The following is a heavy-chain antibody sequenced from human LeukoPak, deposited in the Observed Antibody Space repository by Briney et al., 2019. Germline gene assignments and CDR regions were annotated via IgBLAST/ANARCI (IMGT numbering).Heavy chain of an antibody. CDR3: ASNPGADAFDI. D-gene: IGHD1-14*01. CDR1: GFTFSSYG. Sequence: QAGGSLRLSCAASGFTFSSYGMHWVRQAPGKGLEWVAVIWYDGSNKYYADSVKGRFTISRDNSKNTLYLQMNSLRAEDTAVYYCASNPGADAFDIWGQGTMATVSS. J-gene: IGHJ3*02. CDR2: IWYDGSNK. V-gene: IGHV3-33*01.